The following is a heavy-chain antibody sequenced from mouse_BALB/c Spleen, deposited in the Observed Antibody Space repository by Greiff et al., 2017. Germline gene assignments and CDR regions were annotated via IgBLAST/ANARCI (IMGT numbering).Heavy chain of an antibody. Sequence: EVKLVESGPSLVKPSQTLSLTCSVTGDSITSGYWNWIRKFPGNKLEYMGYISYSGSTYYNPSLKSRISITRDTSKNQYYLQLNSVTTEDTATYYCARGGIYGYDDYFDYWGQGTTLTVSS. J-gene: IGHJ2*01. CDR1: GDSITSGY. D-gene: IGHD2-2*01. V-gene: IGHV3-8*02. CDR3: ARGGIYGYDDYFDY. CDR2: ISYSGST.